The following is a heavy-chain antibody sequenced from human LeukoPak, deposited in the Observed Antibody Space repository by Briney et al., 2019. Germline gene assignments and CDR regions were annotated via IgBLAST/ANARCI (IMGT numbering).Heavy chain of an antibody. J-gene: IGHJ4*02. D-gene: IGHD3-22*01. CDR1: GGSISGYY. CDR2: IYYGGST. CDR3: ARVPQDYDSSGYWVFDY. Sequence: SETLSLTCTVSGGSISGYYWSWIRQPPGKGLEWIGFIYYGGSTNSNPSLKSRVTISVDTSKNQFSLTLSSVTAADTAVYYCARVPQDYDSSGYWVFDYWGQGTLVTVSS. V-gene: IGHV4-59*01.